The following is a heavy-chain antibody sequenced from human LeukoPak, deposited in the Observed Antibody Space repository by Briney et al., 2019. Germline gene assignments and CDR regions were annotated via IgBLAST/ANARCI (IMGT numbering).Heavy chain of an antibody. D-gene: IGHD1-14*01. CDR1: GFTFSSYA. V-gene: IGHV3-23*01. CDR3: ARNISSAGTSYFDY. Sequence: PGGSLRLSCAASGFTFSSYAMSWVRQAPGKGLEWVSAISGSGGSTCYADSVKGRFTISRDNAKSSLYLQMNSLRAEDTAFYYCARNISSAGTSYFDYWGQGTLVTVSS. CDR2: ISGSGGST. J-gene: IGHJ4*02.